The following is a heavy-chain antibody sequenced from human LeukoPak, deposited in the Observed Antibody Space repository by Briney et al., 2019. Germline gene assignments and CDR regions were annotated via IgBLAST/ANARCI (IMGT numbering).Heavy chain of an antibody. Sequence: GGSLRLSCAVYGFTFRTSSMNWVRQAPGKGLEWVSYISGGSGTIHYADSVKGRFTISRDNAKKSLYLQLNSLRNEDTAVYYCARDGFGSYFSLDYWGQGALVTVSS. CDR2: ISGGSGTI. D-gene: IGHD3-10*01. CDR3: ARDGFGSYFSLDY. V-gene: IGHV3-48*02. CDR1: GFTFRTSS. J-gene: IGHJ4*02.